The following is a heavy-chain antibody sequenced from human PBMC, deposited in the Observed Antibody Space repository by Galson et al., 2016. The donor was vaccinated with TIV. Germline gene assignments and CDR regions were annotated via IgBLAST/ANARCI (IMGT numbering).Heavy chain of an antibody. J-gene: IGHJ4*02. Sequence: PALVKPTQTLTLTCTFSGFSLNTDGMCVNWIRQPPGKALEWLARIDWDDDKSYSPSLKTRLTISKDTSKNQVVLTMTNMDPVDTATYCCARIPGYYDSSGHYIPRSFDYWGQGALVTVSS. D-gene: IGHD3-22*01. CDR3: ARIPGYYDSSGHYIPRSFDY. CDR1: GFSLNTDGMC. CDR2: IDWDDDK. V-gene: IGHV2-70*11.